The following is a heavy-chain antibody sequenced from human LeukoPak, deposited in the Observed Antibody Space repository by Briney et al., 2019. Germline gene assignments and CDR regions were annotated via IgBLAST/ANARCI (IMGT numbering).Heavy chain of an antibody. J-gene: IGHJ4*02. CDR1: GFTLSNSW. CDR3: SDGGR. Sequence: GGSLRLSCTASGFTLSNSWMSWVRQAPGKGLEWVGRVKSRPDGGTTDYAAPVKGRFTVSRDDSKNTLFLEMNSLRTDDTAVYYCSDGGRWGQGTLVTVSS. V-gene: IGHV3-15*01. CDR2: VKSRPDGGTT. D-gene: IGHD3-10*01.